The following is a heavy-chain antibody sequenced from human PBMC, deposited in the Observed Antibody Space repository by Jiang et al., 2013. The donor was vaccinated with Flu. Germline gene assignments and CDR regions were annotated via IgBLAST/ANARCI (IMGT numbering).Heavy chain of an antibody. J-gene: IGHJ3*02. Sequence: GAEVKKPGASVKVSCKASGYTFTSYAMHWVRQAPGQRLEWMGWINAGNGNTKYSQKFQGRVTITRDTSASTAYMELSSLRSEDTAVYYCARGNLGYDFWSGYPRGDAFDIWGQGT. V-gene: IGHV1-3*01. CDR2: INAGNGNT. D-gene: IGHD3-3*01. CDR3: ARGNLGYDFWSGYPRGDAFDI. CDR1: GYTFTSYA.